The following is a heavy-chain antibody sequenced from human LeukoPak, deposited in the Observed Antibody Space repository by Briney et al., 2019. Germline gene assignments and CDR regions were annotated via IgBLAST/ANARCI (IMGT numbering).Heavy chain of an antibody. V-gene: IGHV3-30*18. CDR1: GFTFSSYG. D-gene: IGHD3-22*01. J-gene: IGHJ4*02. CDR3: AKWGPYDSSGYLRDY. Sequence: GGSLRLSCAASGFTFSSYGMHWVRQAPGEGLEWVAVISYDGSNKYYADSVKGRFTISRDNSKNTLYLQMNSLRAEDTAVYYCAKWGPYDSSGYLRDYWGQGTLVTVSS. CDR2: ISYDGSNK.